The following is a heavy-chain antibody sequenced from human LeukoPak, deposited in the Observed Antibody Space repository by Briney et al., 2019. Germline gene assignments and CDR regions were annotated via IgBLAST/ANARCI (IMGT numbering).Heavy chain of an antibody. V-gene: IGHV3-33*01. CDR2: IWYDGSNK. D-gene: IGHD6-19*01. CDR1: GFTFSSYG. Sequence: GGSLRLSCAASGFTFSSYGMHWVRQAPGKGLEWEAVIWYDGSNKYYADSVKGRFTISRDNSKNTLYLQMNSLRAEDTAVYYCARDKSGYSSGCHDYWGQGTLVTVSS. CDR3: ARDKSGYSSGCHDY. J-gene: IGHJ4*02.